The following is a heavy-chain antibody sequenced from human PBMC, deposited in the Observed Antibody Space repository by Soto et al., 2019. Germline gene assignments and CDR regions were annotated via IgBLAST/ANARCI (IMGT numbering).Heavy chain of an antibody. D-gene: IGHD6-13*01. J-gene: IGHJ4*02. Sequence: SVKVYCKASGYTFPSSDINWVRQATGQGLEWMGWMNPNSGNTGYAQKFQGRVTMTRNTSISTAYMELSSLRSEDTAVYYCAREPASIAAAGTPVDDYWGQGTLVTVSS. V-gene: IGHV1-8*01. CDR2: MNPNSGNT. CDR3: AREPASIAAAGTPVDDY. CDR1: GYTFPSSD.